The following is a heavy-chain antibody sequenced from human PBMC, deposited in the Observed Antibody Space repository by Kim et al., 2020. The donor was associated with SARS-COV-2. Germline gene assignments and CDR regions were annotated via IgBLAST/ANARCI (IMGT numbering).Heavy chain of an antibody. CDR1: GYSFTSYW. CDR3: ARHPYCGGYCYLWGSGAFDI. Sequence: GESLKISCKGSGYSFTSYWIGWVRQMPGKGLEWMGIIYPGDSDTRYSPSFQGQVTISADKSISTAYLQWSSLKASDTAMYYCARHPYCGGYCYLWGSGAFDIWGQGTMVTVSS. D-gene: IGHD2-21*02. V-gene: IGHV5-51*01. J-gene: IGHJ3*02. CDR2: IYPGDSDT.